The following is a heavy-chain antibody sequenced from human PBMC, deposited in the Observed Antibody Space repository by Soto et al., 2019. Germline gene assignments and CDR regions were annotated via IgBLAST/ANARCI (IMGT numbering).Heavy chain of an antibody. CDR2: INAGNGNT. Sequence: GASVKVSCKASGYTFTSFAMHWVRQAPGQRLEWMGWINAGNGNTKYSQKFQGRVTITRDTSASTAYMELSSLRSEDTAVYYCAREGYYGSESYAWDYYMDVWGKGTTVTVS. V-gene: IGHV1-3*01. CDR3: AREGYYGSESYAWDYYMDV. J-gene: IGHJ6*03. D-gene: IGHD3-10*01. CDR1: GYTFTSFA.